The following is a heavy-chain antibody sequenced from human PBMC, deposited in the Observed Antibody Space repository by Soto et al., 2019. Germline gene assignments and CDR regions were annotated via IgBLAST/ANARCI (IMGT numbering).Heavy chain of an antibody. D-gene: IGHD3-3*01. CDR1: GGSFKSGSYS. CDR3: ASDFAYFDS. CDR2: VYHTGRT. Sequence: SETLSLTCTVSGGSFKSGSYSWSWIRQPRGKGLEWIGYVYHTGRTSYNPSLKSRVSISMDTYKHQFSLNLDSVTAADTAVYFCASDFAYFDSWGQGTLVTVSS. J-gene: IGHJ4*02. V-gene: IGHV4-61*01.